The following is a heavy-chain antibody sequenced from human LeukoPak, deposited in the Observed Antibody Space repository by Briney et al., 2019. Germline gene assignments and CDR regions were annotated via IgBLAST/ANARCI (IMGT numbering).Heavy chain of an antibody. Sequence: GESLKISCKGSGYSFTSYWIGWVRQMPGKGLEWMGIIYPGDSDTRYSPSFQGQVTIPADKSISTAYLQWSSLKASDTAMYYCARSPYYYDFWSGYYDGMDVWGQGTTVTVSS. V-gene: IGHV5-51*01. D-gene: IGHD3-3*01. J-gene: IGHJ6*02. CDR2: IYPGDSDT. CDR1: GYSFTSYW. CDR3: ARSPYYYDFWSGYYDGMDV.